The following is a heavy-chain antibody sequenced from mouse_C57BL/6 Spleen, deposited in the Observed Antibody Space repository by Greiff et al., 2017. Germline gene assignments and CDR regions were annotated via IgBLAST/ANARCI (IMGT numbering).Heavy chain of an antibody. CDR1: GFTFSSYT. D-gene: IGHD1-1*01. Sequence: VESGGGLVKPGGSLKLSCAAPGFTFSSYTMSWVRQTPEKRLEWVATISGGGVNTYYPDSVKGRFTISRDNAKNTLYLEMSSLRSEDTALYYCARDYYGSRAQAWFAYWGQGTLVTVSA. J-gene: IGHJ3*01. CDR3: ARDYYGSRAQAWFAY. CDR2: ISGGGVNT. V-gene: IGHV5-9*01.